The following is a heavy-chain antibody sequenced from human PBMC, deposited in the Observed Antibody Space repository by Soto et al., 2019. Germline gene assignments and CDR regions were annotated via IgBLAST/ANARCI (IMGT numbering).Heavy chain of an antibody. CDR1: GYNFSCYW. CDR3: ARGGVSTRTFDY. J-gene: IGHJ4*02. Sequence: GESLKISCRCSGYNFSCYWIAWVRQMPGKGLELMGIIYPSDSDTRYRPSFQGQVTISADKSISSAYLQWSSLRASDTAMYYCARGGVSTRTFDYWGQGTPVPVSS. CDR2: IYPSDSDT. V-gene: IGHV5-51*01. D-gene: IGHD3-3*01.